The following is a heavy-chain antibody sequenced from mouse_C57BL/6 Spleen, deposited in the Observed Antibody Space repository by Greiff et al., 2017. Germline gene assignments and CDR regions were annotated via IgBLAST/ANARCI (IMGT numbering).Heavy chain of an antibody. Sequence: EVMLVESGGDLVKPGGSLKLSCAASGFTFSSYGMSWVRQTPDKRLEWVATISSGGSYTYYPDSVKGRFTISRDNAKNTLYLQMSSLKYEDTAMYYCARHESFYYGSSYGWFAYWGQGTLVTVSA. V-gene: IGHV5-6*02. J-gene: IGHJ3*01. D-gene: IGHD1-1*01. CDR1: GFTFSSYG. CDR2: ISSGGSYT. CDR3: ARHESFYYGSSYGWFAY.